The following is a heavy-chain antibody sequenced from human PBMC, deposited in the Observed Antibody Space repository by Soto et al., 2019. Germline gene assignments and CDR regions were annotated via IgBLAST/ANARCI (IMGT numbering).Heavy chain of an antibody. D-gene: IGHD3-22*01. CDR3: ARDKVSADSSGYYYGYNYGMDV. CDR1: GYTFTGYY. J-gene: IGHJ6*02. Sequence: QVQLVQSGAEVKKPGASVKVSCKASGYTFTGYYMHWVRQAPGQGLEWMGWINPNSGGTNYAQKFQGRVTMTGETSISTAYMELSRLRSDDTAVYYCARDKVSADSSGYYYGYNYGMDVWGQGTAVTVSS. V-gene: IGHV1-2*02. CDR2: INPNSGGT.